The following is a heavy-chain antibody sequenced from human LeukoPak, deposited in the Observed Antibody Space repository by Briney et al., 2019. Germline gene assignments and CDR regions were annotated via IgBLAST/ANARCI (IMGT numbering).Heavy chain of an antibody. CDR3: ARVLSFGSLDF. CDR2: MWYDGSRE. CDR1: GFILSTHG. V-gene: IGHV3-33*01. Sequence: GGSLRLSCAASGFILSTHGMHWVRQAPGKGLEWVAGMWYDGSREDYADSVKGRFTISRDMSKNTLNLQMNSLRVEDTAMFYCARVLSFGSLDFRGQGTLVSVFS. D-gene: IGHD1-26*01. J-gene: IGHJ4*02.